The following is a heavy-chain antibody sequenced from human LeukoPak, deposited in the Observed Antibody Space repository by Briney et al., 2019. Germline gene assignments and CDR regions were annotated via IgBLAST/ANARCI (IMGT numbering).Heavy chain of an antibody. CDR3: ARAGELWFGDY. CDR2: INPSGGST. CDR1: GYTFTSYY. Sequence: ASVKVSCKASGYTFTSYYMHWVRQAPGQGLEWMGIINPSGGSTGYAQKFQGRVTMTRDTSTSTVYMELSSLRSEDTAVYYCARAGELWFGDYWGQGTLVTVSS. J-gene: IGHJ4*02. V-gene: IGHV1-46*01. D-gene: IGHD3-10*01.